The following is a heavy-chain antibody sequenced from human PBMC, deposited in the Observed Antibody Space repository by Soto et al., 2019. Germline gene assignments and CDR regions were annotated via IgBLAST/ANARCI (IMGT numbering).Heavy chain of an antibody. CDR2: INHSGST. CDR3: ARGPYSSSWCDWFDP. D-gene: IGHD6-13*01. J-gene: IGHJ5*02. V-gene: IGHV4-34*01. Sequence: PSETLSLTCAVYGGSFSGYYWSWIRQPPGKGLEWIGEINHSGSTNYNPSLKSRVTISVDTSKNQFSLKLSSVTAADTAVYYCARGPYSSSWCDWFDPWGQGTLVTVSS. CDR1: GGSFSGYY.